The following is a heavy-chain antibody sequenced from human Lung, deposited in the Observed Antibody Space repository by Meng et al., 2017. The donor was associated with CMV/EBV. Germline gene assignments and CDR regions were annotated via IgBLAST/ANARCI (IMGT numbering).Heavy chain of an antibody. CDR2: ITVDGNNK. CDR3: VKDVAGYGMDV. CDR1: GFVFTRFG. Sequence: GGSLRLSCAASGFVFTRFGMKWVRHAPGKGLVWVAFITVDGNNKYYGDSVKDRFTISRQNSRQNSKNAQYLQMNSLRFDDTGVYYCVKDVAGYGMDVWGQGXTVTVSS. J-gene: IGHJ6*02. D-gene: IGHD6-13*01. V-gene: IGHV3-30*02.